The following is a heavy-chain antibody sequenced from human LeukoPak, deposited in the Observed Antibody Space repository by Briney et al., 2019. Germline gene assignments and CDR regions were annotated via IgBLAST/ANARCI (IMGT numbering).Heavy chain of an antibody. D-gene: IGHD3-16*02. Sequence: SETLSLTCTVSGDSISSTSYYWGWIRQPPGKGLEWIGTIYYTGSTYYNPSLKSRVTISVDTSKNQFSLQLSSVTAADTAVYYCARAPSAPEETVINVGKEFDYWGQGTLVTVSS. CDR1: GDSISSTSYY. CDR3: ARAPSAPEETVINVGKEFDY. V-gene: IGHV4-39*01. CDR2: IYYTGST. J-gene: IGHJ4*02.